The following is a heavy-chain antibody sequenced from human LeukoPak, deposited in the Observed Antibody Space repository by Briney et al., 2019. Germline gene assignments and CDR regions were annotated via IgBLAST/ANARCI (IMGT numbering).Heavy chain of an antibody. CDR3: ARDTMDYAWFDP. J-gene: IGHJ5*02. V-gene: IGHV3-30*03. CDR2: ISYDGSNK. CDR1: GFTFSSYG. D-gene: IGHD4-17*01. Sequence: GGSLRLSCAASGFTFSSYGMHWVRQAPGKGLEWVAVISYDGSNKYYADSVKGRFTISRDNSKNTLYLQMNSLRAEDTAVYYCARDTMDYAWFDPWGQGTLVTVSS.